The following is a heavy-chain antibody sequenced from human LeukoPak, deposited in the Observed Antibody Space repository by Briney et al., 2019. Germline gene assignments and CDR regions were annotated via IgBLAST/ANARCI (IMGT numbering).Heavy chain of an antibody. J-gene: IGHJ4*02. Sequence: PSETLSLTCAVSGYSISSGYYWGWIRQPPGKGLEWIGSIYHSGSTYYNPSLKSRVTISVDTSKNQFSLKLSSVTAADTAVYYCASAVVVIRFDYWGRGTLVTVSS. D-gene: IGHD3-22*01. CDR1: GYSISSGYY. CDR3: ASAVVVIRFDY. V-gene: IGHV4-38-2*01. CDR2: IYHSGST.